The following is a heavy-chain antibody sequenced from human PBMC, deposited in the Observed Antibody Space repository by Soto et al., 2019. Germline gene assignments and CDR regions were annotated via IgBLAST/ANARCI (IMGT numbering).Heavy chain of an antibody. CDR2: IKSKTDGGTT. D-gene: IGHD4-4*01. Sequence: GGSLRLSCAASGFTFSNAWMNWVRQAPGKGLEWVGRIKSKTDGGTTDYAAPVKGRFTISRDDSKNTLYLQMNSLKTEDTAVYYCTTDPLIGVTTFSLAAFDIWGQGTMVTVSS. J-gene: IGHJ3*02. CDR1: GFTFSNAW. V-gene: IGHV3-15*07. CDR3: TTDPLIGVTTFSLAAFDI.